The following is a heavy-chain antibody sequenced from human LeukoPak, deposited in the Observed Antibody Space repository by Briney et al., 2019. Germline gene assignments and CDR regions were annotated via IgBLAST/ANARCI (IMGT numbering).Heavy chain of an antibody. D-gene: IGHD4-17*01. J-gene: IGHJ1*01. CDR3: ARPLDDYGDYVSYFHH. CDR2: ISRNSGSI. CDR1: GFTFSNYG. V-gene: IGHV3-48*01. Sequence: GGSLRLSCVASGFTFSNYGMNWVRQAPGKGPEWVSYISRNSGSIYYAYSVKGRFTISRDNAKNSLYLQMDSLRAEDTAVYYCARPLDDYGDYVSYFHHWGQGTLVTVSS.